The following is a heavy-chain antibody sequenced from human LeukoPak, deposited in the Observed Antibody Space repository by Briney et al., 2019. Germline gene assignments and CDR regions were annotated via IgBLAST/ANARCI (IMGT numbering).Heavy chain of an antibody. CDR2: IIPILGIA. Sequence: GASVKVSCKASGGTFSSYAISWVRQAPGQGLEWMGRIIPILGIANYAQKFQGRVTITADKSTSTACMELSSLRSEDTAVYYCARDILTPYYYYGMDVWGQGTTVTVSS. CDR3: ARDILTPYYYYGMDV. J-gene: IGHJ6*02. V-gene: IGHV1-69*04. D-gene: IGHD3-9*01. CDR1: GGTFSSYA.